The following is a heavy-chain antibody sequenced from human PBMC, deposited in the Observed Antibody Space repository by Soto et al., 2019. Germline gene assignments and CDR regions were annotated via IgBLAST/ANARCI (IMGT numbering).Heavy chain of an antibody. J-gene: IGHJ6*03. CDR2: IYYSGST. V-gene: IGHV4-39*01. D-gene: IGHD3-10*01. CDR1: GGSISSSSYY. CDR3: AKLLFGELLYYYYYMVF. Sequence: QLQLQESGPGLVKPSETLSLTCTVSGGSISSSSYYWGWIRQPPGKGLEWIGSIYYSGSTYYNPSLKSRVTIAVDTFKILFSRKLSSVTVAVTAVYYCAKLLFGELLYYYYYMVFWVKGTTVTVSS.